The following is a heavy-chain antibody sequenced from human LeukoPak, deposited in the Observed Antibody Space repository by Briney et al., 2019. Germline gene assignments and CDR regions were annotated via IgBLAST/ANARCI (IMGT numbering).Heavy chain of an antibody. Sequence: PGGSLRLSCAASGFTVNSNYMTWVRQAPGKGLEWVSIIYSGGGTYYADSVKGRFTISRDISKNTLFLRMNSLRAEDTAVYYCATGQDHYWGQGTLVTVSS. J-gene: IGHJ4*02. V-gene: IGHV3-66*01. CDR2: IYSGGGT. CDR3: ATGQDHY. CDR1: GFTVNSNY.